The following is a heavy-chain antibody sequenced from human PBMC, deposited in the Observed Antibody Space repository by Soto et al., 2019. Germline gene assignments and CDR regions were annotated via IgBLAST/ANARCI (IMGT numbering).Heavy chain of an antibody. CDR1: GGTFSSHA. Sequence: ASVKVSCKASGGTFSSHAISWVRQAPGQGLEWMGGIIPIFGTANYAQKFQGRVTITADESTSTAYMELSSLRSEDTAVYYCARYTTGSHSSSPLNWFDPWGQGTLVTVSS. CDR2: IIPIFGTA. D-gene: IGHD6-13*01. CDR3: ARYTTGSHSSSPLNWFDP. J-gene: IGHJ5*02. V-gene: IGHV1-69*13.